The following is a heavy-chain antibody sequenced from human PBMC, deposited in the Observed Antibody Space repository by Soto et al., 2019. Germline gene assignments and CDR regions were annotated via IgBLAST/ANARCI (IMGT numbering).Heavy chain of an antibody. CDR1: GYTFTSYY. Sequence: ASVKVSCKASGYTFTSYYMHCVRQAPGQGLEWMGIINPSGGSTSYAQKFQGRVTMTRDTSTSTVYMELSSLRSEDTAVYYCARDRQGDYEGGGFDYWGQGTLVTVSS. CDR3: ARDRQGDYEGGGFDY. D-gene: IGHD4-17*01. J-gene: IGHJ4*02. CDR2: INPSGGST. V-gene: IGHV1-46*01.